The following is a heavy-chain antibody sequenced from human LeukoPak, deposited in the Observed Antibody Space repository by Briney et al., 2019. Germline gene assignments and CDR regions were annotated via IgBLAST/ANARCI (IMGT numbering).Heavy chain of an antibody. V-gene: IGHV3-30*02. J-gene: IGHJ6*02. CDR1: GFTFSSYG. CDR3: AKRGPCSGGSCYKQGVGMDV. CDR2: IRNDGSNK. D-gene: IGHD2-15*01. Sequence: PGGSLRLSCAASGFTFSSYGMHWVRQAPGKGLEGVAIIRNDGSNKYYADSVKGRFTISRDNSKTTLYLQMNSLRAEDTAVYYCAKRGPCSGGSCYKQGVGMDVWGQGTTVTVSS.